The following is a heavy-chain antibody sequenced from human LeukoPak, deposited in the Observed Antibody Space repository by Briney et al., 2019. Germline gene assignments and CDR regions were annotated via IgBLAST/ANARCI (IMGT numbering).Heavy chain of an antibody. Sequence: ASVKVSCKVSGYTLTELSMHWVRQAPGKGLEWMGGFDPEDGETIYAQKFQGRVAMTEDTSTDTAYMELSSLRSEDTAVYYCATAPQYQLPGEDDAFDIWGQGTMVTVSS. J-gene: IGHJ3*02. D-gene: IGHD2-2*01. CDR2: FDPEDGET. CDR1: GYTLTELS. CDR3: ATAPQYQLPGEDDAFDI. V-gene: IGHV1-24*01.